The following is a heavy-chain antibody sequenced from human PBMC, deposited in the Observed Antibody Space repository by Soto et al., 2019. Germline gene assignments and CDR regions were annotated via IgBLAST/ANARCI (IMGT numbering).Heavy chain of an antibody. CDR3: ARHYSSGSRNWFDP. V-gene: IGHV4-39*01. CDR1: GGSINSSSYF. J-gene: IGHJ5*02. Sequence: QLQLQESGPGLVKPSETLSLTCSVSGGSINSSSYFWGWVRQPQGKGLEWIGSIYYSGSTYYNPSLRSLVTISVDTSKNQFSLKLSSVTDADTAVFYCARHYSSGSRNWFDPWGQGTLVTVSS. D-gene: IGHD6-19*01. CDR2: IYYSGST.